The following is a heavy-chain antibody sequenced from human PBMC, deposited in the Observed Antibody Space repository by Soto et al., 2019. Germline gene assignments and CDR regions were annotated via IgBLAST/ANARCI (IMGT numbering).Heavy chain of an antibody. CDR2: IRNKARSYTT. CDR1: GFTFSDHF. J-gene: IGHJ3*02. CDR3: ARLLAYCGGDCHSFAFDI. V-gene: IGHV3-72*01. Sequence: GGSLRLSCAASGFTFSDHFMEWVRQAPGKGLEWVGRIRNKARSYTTDYAASVRGRFTISRDDSKNSLYLQMNSLKAEDTAVYYCARLLAYCGGDCHSFAFDIWGQGTLVTVS. D-gene: IGHD2-21*02.